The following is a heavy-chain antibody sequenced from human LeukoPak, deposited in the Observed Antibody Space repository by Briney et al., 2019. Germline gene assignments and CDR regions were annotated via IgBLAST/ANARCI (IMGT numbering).Heavy chain of an antibody. V-gene: IGHV3-30-3*01. D-gene: IGHD2-8*02. CDR3: ARGPPGVDPILGDY. Sequence: PGGSLRLSCAASGFTFSSYAMHWVRQAPVKGLEWVAVISYDGSNKYYADSVKGRFTISRDNSKNTLYLQMNSLRAEDTAVYYCARGPPGVDPILGDYWGQGTLVTVSS. J-gene: IGHJ4*02. CDR2: ISYDGSNK. CDR1: GFTFSSYA.